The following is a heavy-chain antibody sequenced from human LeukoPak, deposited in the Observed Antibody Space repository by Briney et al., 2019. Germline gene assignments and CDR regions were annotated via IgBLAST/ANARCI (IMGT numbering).Heavy chain of an antibody. CDR2: IQYSGTT. Sequence: SETLSLTCTVSGGSLSSSSYYWGWIRQPPGKGLEGIRSIQYSGTTYYHPTLKSRFTISVDTSKTQSTLKLSSVTAADPAVYYCARLASPTVAGALCDYWGQGKLVTVSS. D-gene: IGHD6-19*01. CDR3: ARLASPTVAGALCDY. CDR1: GGSLSSSSYY. J-gene: IGHJ4*02. V-gene: IGHV4-39*01.